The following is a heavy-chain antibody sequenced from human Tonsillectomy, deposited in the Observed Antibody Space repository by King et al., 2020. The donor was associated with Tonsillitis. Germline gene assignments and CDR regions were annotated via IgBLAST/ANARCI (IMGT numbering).Heavy chain of an antibody. J-gene: IGHJ3*01. CDR3: AIPYNW. D-gene: IGHD1-20*01. CDR2: IKQDGSEK. CDR1: GFTFSSNW. V-gene: IGHV3-7*01. Sequence: VQLVESGGGLVQPGGSLRLSCAASGFTFSSNWMSWFRQAPGEGLAGVANIKQDGSEKYYVDSVEGRFTLSRDNAKNSLYLQMNSLRAEDTAMYYCAIPYNWWGQGTMVTVSS.